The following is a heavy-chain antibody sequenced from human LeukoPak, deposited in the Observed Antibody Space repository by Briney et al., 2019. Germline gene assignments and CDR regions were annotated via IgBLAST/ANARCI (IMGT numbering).Heavy chain of an antibody. CDR3: ARGGYYDSSGYELLNGMDV. Sequence: GGSLRLSCAASGFTFSSYAMHWVRQAPGKGLEWVAVISYDGSNKYYADSVKGRSTISRDNSKNTLYLQMNSLRAEDTAVYYCARGGYYDSSGYELLNGMDVWGQGTTVTVSS. J-gene: IGHJ6*02. D-gene: IGHD3-22*01. V-gene: IGHV3-30-3*01. CDR1: GFTFSSYA. CDR2: ISYDGSNK.